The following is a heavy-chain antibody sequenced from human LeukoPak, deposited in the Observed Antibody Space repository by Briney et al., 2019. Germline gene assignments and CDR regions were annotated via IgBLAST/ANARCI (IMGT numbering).Heavy chain of an antibody. CDR1: GFTFSSYS. Sequence: GGSLRLSCAASGFTFSSYSMNWVRQAPGKGLEWVSYITTTTSGTKYYGDSVKGRFTISRDNAKNSLYLQMNSLRDDDTALYYCARGGSADSFDYWGQGTLVTVSS. CDR2: ITTTTSGTK. D-gene: IGHD2-21*01. J-gene: IGHJ4*02. V-gene: IGHV3-48*02. CDR3: ARGGSADSFDY.